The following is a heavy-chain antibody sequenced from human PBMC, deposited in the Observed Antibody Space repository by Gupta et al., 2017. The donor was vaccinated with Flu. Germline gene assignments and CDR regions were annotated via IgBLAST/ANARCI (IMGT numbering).Heavy chain of an antibody. V-gene: IGHV3-74*01. CDR2: ITNDGSGA. Sequence: EVQLVESGGGLVQPGGSLRLSCAASGFTFSNYWMHWVRQAPGKGLGWVSRITNDGSGANYADSVKGRFTISRDNAKNTVYLQISSLSAEDTAVYYCARVPVAAAGTGIDYWGQGTLVTVSS. D-gene: IGHD6-25*01. J-gene: IGHJ4*02. CDR1: GFTFSNYW. CDR3: ARVPVAAAGTGIDY.